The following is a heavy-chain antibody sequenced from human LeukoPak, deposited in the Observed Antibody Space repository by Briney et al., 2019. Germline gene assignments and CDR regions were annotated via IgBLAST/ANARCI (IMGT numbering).Heavy chain of an antibody. CDR2: INSDGSST. CDR1: GFTFSDYW. J-gene: IGHJ5*02. CDR3: ARDGDVDTAMDYNWFDP. D-gene: IGHD5-18*01. V-gene: IGHV3-74*01. Sequence: GGFLRLSCGASGFTFSDYWVHWVRKTTGKGLVWVSRINSDGSSTSYADSVKGRFTISRDNAKNTLYLQMNSLRAEDTAVYYCARDGDVDTAMDYNWFDPWGQGTLVTVSS.